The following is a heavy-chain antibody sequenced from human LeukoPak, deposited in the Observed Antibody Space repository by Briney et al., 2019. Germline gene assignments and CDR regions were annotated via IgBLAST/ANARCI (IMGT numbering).Heavy chain of an antibody. CDR1: GFTVSSNY. D-gene: IGHD5-18*01. J-gene: IGHJ4*02. CDR3: ARDTAMVRDAFDC. Sequence: GGSLRLSCAASGFTVSSNYMSWVRQAPGKGLEWVSVIYSGGSTYYADSVKGRFTISRDNSKNTLYLQMNSLRAEDTAVYYCARDTAMVRDAFDCWGQGTLVTVSS. CDR2: IYSGGST. V-gene: IGHV3-53*01.